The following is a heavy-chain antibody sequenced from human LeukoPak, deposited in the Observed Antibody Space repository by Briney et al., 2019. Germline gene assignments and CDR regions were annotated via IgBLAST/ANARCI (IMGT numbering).Heavy chain of an antibody. J-gene: IGHJ4*02. V-gene: IGHV4-34*01. D-gene: IGHD2-2*01. CDR2: INHSGST. CDR3: ARAYSGIVVVPAARTRWDY. CDR1: GGSFSGYY. Sequence: SETLPLTCAVYGGSFSGYYWSWIRQPPGEGLEWIGEINHSGSTNYNPSLKSRVTISVDTSKNQFSLKLSSVTAADTAVYYCARAYSGIVVVPAARTRWDYWGQGTLVTVSS.